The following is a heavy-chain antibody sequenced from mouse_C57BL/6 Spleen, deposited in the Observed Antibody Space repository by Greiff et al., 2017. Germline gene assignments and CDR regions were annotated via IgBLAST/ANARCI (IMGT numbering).Heavy chain of an antibody. V-gene: IGHV5-4*01. CDR2: ISDGGSYT. CDR1: GFTFSSYA. D-gene: IGHD1-1*01. CDR3: ARDDYGSSFYAMDY. J-gene: IGHJ4*01. Sequence: EVMLVESGGGLAKPGGSLKLSCAASGFTFSSYAMSWVRQTPEKRLEWVATISDGGSYTYYPDNVKGRFTISRDNAKNNLYLQMSHLKSEDTAMYYCARDDYGSSFYAMDYWGQGTSVTVSS.